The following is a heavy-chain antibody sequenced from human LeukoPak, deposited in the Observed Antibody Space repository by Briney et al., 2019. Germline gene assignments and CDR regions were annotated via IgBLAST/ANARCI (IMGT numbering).Heavy chain of an antibody. CDR2: IKTDGSTT. V-gene: IGHV3-74*01. D-gene: IGHD1-1*01. CDR1: GFTFSRYW. CDR3: ARDKTGYFDY. J-gene: IGHJ4*02. Sequence: GGSLRLSCAASGFTFSRYWMHWVRQAPGKGLVWVSRIKTDGSTTIYADSVKGRFTISRDNTRNTLYLQMNSLRAEDTAVYYCARDKTGYFDYWGQGTLVTVSS.